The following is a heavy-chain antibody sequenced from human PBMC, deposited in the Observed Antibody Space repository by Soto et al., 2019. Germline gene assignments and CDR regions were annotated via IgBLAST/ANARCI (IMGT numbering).Heavy chain of an antibody. D-gene: IGHD6-6*01. CDR2: IYPGDSDT. CDR1: GYSFTSYW. Sequence: GESLKISCKGSGYSFTSYWIGWARQMPGKGLEWMGIIYPGDSDTRYSPSFQGQVTISADKSISTAYLQWSSLKASDTAMYYCASPGGSSSSQADGMDVWGQGTTVTVSS. CDR3: ASPGGSSSSQADGMDV. V-gene: IGHV5-51*01. J-gene: IGHJ6*02.